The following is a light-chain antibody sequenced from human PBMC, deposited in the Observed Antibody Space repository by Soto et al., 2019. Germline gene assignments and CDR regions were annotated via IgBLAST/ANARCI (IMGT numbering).Light chain of an antibody. CDR1: QSVSSY. J-gene: IGKJ1*01. V-gene: IGKV3-11*01. CDR3: QQRSNWPWT. Sequence: EIVLTQSAATLSLSPGERATLSCWASQSVSSYLAWYQHKPGQAPRLLIYDASNRATGISARFSGSGSGTDFTLTISSLEPEDFAVYYCQQRSNWPWTFGQGTKVDI. CDR2: DAS.